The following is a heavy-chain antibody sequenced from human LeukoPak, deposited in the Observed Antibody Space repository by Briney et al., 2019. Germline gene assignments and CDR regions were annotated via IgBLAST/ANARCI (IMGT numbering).Heavy chain of an antibody. Sequence: PSETLSLTCTVSGGSVSSSSYYWGWIRQPPGKGLEWIGSIYYSGYTYYNPSLKSRVTISVDTSKNQFSLKLSSVTAADTAVYYCARKTPYYYDSSGSLFDYWGQGTLVTVSS. CDR2: IYYSGYT. J-gene: IGHJ4*02. CDR1: GGSVSSSSYY. D-gene: IGHD3-22*01. V-gene: IGHV4-39*01. CDR3: ARKTPYYYDSSGSLFDY.